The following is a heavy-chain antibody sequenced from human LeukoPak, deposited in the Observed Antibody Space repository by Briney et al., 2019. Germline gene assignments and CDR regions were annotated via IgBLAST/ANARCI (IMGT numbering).Heavy chain of an antibody. V-gene: IGHV4-59*12. D-gene: IGHD5-24*01. CDR2: IYYSGST. Sequence: PSETLSLTCTVSGGSISSYYWSWIRQPPGKGLEWIGYIYYSGSTNYNPSLKSRVTISVDTSKNQFSLKLSFVTAADTAVYYCASRDGYNWGFDYWGQGTLVTVSS. J-gene: IGHJ4*02. CDR1: GGSISSYY. CDR3: ASRDGYNWGFDY.